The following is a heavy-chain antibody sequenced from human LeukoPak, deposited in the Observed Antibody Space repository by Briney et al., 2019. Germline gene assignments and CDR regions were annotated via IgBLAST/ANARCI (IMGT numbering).Heavy chain of an antibody. Sequence: GGSLRLSCAASGFTFSSYWMSWVRQAPGKGVEWVAKIKQDGSEKYYVDSVKGRFTISRDNAKNSLYLQMNSLRAEDTAVYYCARALYGDYASFDYWGQGTLVTVSS. CDR2: IKQDGSEK. CDR3: ARALYGDYASFDY. CDR1: GFTFSSYW. V-gene: IGHV3-7*01. D-gene: IGHD4-17*01. J-gene: IGHJ4*02.